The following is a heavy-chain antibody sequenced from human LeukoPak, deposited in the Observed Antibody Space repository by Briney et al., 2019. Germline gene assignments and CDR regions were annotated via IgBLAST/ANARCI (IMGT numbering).Heavy chain of an antibody. CDR1: GFTFSSYA. D-gene: IGHD3-10*01. Sequence: GGSLRLSCAASGFTFSSYAMSWVRQAPGEGLEWVSAISGSGGSTYYADSVMGRFTISRDNAKNTLYLQMNSLRAEDTAVYHCARAGYGSGIYMDVWGKGTAVTISS. CDR2: ISGSGGST. CDR3: ARAGYGSGIYMDV. J-gene: IGHJ6*03. V-gene: IGHV3-23*01.